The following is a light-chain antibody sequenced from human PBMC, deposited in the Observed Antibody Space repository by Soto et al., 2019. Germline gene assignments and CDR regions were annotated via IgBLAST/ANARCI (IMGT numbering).Light chain of an antibody. J-gene: IGKJ2*01. Sequence: EIVMTQSPGTLSVSPGERATLSCRASQNVFSNVAWYQQRPGQPPRLLISGASTRATGVSARFSASGSGTDFTLTITSLQSEDFAVYYCQQYNNWPPYTFGQGTKLEIK. V-gene: IGKV3-15*01. CDR1: QNVFSN. CDR2: GAS. CDR3: QQYNNWPPYT.